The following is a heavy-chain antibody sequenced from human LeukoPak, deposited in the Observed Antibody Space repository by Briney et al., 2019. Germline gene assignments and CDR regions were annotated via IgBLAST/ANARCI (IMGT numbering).Heavy chain of an antibody. CDR2: ISDSGTTI. V-gene: IGHV3-11*01. J-gene: IGHJ6*02. Sequence: PGGSLRLSCAASGFTFSDYYMIWIRQAPGKGLEWVSYISDSGTTIYYTDSVKGRFTISRDNAKNSLYLQMNSLRAEDTAVYYCARGARSYYYYGMDVWGQGTTVTVSS. CDR3: ARGARSYYYYGMDV. CDR1: GFTFSDYY.